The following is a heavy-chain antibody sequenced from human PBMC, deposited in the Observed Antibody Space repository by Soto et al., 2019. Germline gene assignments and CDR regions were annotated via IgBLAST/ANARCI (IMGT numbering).Heavy chain of an antibody. CDR1: GFTVSSKY. V-gene: IGHV3-66*01. CDR2: IQSGGPT. Sequence: EVQLVESRGGLVQPGGSLRLPCAATGFTVSSKYMSWVRQAPGKGLEWVSLIQSGGPTYYADSVKGRFTISRDTSENTVHLQMDSLRAEDTAVYYCARDDVLCDGGRCYGVPLDVLGKGTTVTVSS. D-gene: IGHD2-15*01. CDR3: ARDDVLCDGGRCYGVPLDV. J-gene: IGHJ6*04.